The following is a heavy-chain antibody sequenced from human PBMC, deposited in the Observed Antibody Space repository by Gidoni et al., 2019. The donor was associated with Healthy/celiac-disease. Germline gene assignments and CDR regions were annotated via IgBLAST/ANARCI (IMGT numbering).Heavy chain of an antibody. CDR1: GFTFTSSA. V-gene: IGHV1-58*01. CDR2: IVVGSGNT. J-gene: IGHJ4*02. CDR3: AADPWVQPY. D-gene: IGHD1-26*01. Sequence: QMQLVQSGPEVKKPGTSVKVYCKDSGFTFTSSAVQWVRQARGKRLEWIGWIVVGSGNTNYAQKFQERVTITRDMSTSTAYMELSSLRSEDTAVYYCAADPWVQPYWGQGTLVTVSS.